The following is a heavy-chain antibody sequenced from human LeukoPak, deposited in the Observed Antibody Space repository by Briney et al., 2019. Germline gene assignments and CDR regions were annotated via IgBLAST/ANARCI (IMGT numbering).Heavy chain of an antibody. CDR1: GGTFSSYA. CDR3: AGDYYGSGETLDY. Sequence: VASVKVSCKASGGTFSSYAISWVRQAPGQGLEWMGRIIPILGIANYAQKFQGRVTITADKSTSTAYMELSSLRSEDTAVYYCAGDYYGSGETLDYWGQGTLVTVSS. J-gene: IGHJ4*02. D-gene: IGHD3-10*01. CDR2: IIPILGIA. V-gene: IGHV1-69*04.